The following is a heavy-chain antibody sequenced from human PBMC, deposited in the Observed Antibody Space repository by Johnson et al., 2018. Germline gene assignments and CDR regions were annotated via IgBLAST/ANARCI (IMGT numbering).Heavy chain of an antibody. V-gene: IGHV3-30*03. D-gene: IGHD6-13*01. Sequence: VQLVESGGGVVQPGRSLRLSCAASGFTFSSYGMHWVRQAPGKGLEWVAVISYAGSNKYYADSVKGRFTISRDNSKNPLYLQMNSLTAEDTAVYYWVTGYSSSWYVSNYYYYYMDVWGKGTTVTVSS. CDR1: GFTFSSYG. CDR3: VTGYSSSWYVSNYYYYYMDV. CDR2: ISYAGSNK. J-gene: IGHJ6*03.